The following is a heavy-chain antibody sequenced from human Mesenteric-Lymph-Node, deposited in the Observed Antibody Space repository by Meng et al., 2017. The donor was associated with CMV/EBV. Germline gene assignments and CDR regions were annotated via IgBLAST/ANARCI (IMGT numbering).Heavy chain of an antibody. J-gene: IGHJ1*01. Sequence: GIDFDDYGMSWDGKGPGKGLGWVSGIKNNGDGTGYEKSDKDRITNSRDNTKSSLYLQMNSLRAEDTALYHCARGDGDYIGSGSYINWGQGTLVTVSS. D-gene: IGHD3-10*01. CDR3: ARGDGDYIGSGSYIN. V-gene: IGHV3-20*01. CDR2: IKNNGDGT. CDR1: GIDFDDYG.